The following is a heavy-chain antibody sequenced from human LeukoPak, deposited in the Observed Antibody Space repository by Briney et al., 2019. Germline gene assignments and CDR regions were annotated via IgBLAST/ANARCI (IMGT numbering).Heavy chain of an antibody. CDR2: ISWDGGST. J-gene: IGHJ6*03. Sequence: QPGGSLRLSCAASGFTFDDYAMHWVRQAPGKGLEWVSLISWDGGSTYYADSVKGRFTISRDNSKNSLYLQMNSLRAEDTALYYCAKDRWGTLEYSSGRGYYYYYVDVWGKGTTVTVSS. CDR1: GFTFDDYA. D-gene: IGHD6-19*01. V-gene: IGHV3-43D*03. CDR3: AKDRWGTLEYSSGRGYYYYYVDV.